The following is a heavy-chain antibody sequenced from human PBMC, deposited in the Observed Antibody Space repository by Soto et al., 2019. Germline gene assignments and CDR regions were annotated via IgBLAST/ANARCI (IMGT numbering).Heavy chain of an antibody. J-gene: IGHJ6*03. CDR2: MNPNSGNT. V-gene: IGHV1-8*01. D-gene: IGHD3-3*01. Sequence: ASVKVSCKASGYTFTSYDINWVRQATGQGLEWMGWMNPNSGNTGYAQKFQGRVTMTRNTSISTAYMELSSLRSEDTAVYYCARGPSITIFGVVTRDYYYMDGWGKGTTVTVS. CDR1: GYTFTSYD. CDR3: ARGPSITIFGVVTRDYYYMDG.